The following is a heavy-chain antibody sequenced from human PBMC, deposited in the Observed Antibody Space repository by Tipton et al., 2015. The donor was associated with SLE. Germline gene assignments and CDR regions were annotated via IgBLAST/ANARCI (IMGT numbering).Heavy chain of an antibody. CDR3: AREGSWRAFGY. D-gene: IGHD6-13*01. J-gene: IGHJ4*02. CDR1: GGSFSGYY. CDR2: INHSGST. V-gene: IGHV4-34*01. Sequence: TLSLTCAVYGGSFSGYYWSWIRQPPGKGLEWIGEINHSGSTKNNPSLKSRVTISVDTSKNQFPLKLSSVTAADTAVYYCAREGSWRAFGYWGQGTLVTVSS.